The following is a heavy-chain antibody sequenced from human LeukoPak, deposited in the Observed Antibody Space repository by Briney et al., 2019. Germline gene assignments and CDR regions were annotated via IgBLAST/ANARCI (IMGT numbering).Heavy chain of an antibody. Sequence: PSETLSLTCTVSGGSISSSSYYWGWIRQPPGKGLEWIGSIYYSGSTYYNPSLKSRVTISVDTSKNQFSLKLSSVTAADTAVYYCARGRAGWYFDLWGRGTLVTVSS. CDR2: IYYSGST. CDR3: ARGRAGWYFDL. CDR1: GGSISSSSYY. D-gene: IGHD3-10*01. V-gene: IGHV4-39*07. J-gene: IGHJ2*01.